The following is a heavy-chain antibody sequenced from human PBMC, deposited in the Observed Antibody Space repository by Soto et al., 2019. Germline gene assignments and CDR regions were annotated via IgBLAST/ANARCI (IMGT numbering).Heavy chain of an antibody. J-gene: IGHJ4*02. CDR1: GFTVSSNY. V-gene: IGHV3-66*01. CDR2: IYSGGST. D-gene: IGHD1-7*01. Sequence: GGSLRLSCAASGFTVSSNYMSWVRQAPGKGLEWVSVIYSGGSTYYADSVKGRFTISRDNSKNTLYLQMNSLRAEDTAVYYCARDFFGTTVGYWGQGTLVTVSS. CDR3: ARDFFGTTVGY.